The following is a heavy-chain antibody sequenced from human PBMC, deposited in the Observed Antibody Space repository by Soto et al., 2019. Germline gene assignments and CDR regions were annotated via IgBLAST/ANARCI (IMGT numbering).Heavy chain of an antibody. CDR3: ARSEMTYNWND. Sequence: XESLRLSCVASGFTFRGEAMSWVRQAPGKGLEWVSSISGSVQMTHYADSVKGRFTISRDNSKNTLYLQMKSLRAEDTAVYYCARSEMTYNWNDWGQGTLVTVSS. V-gene: IGHV3-23*01. J-gene: IGHJ4*02. D-gene: IGHD1-20*01. CDR1: GFTFRGEA. CDR2: ISGSVQMT.